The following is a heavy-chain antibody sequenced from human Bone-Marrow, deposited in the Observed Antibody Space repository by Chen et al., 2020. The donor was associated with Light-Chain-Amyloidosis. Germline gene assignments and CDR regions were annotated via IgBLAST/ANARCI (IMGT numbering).Heavy chain of an antibody. D-gene: IGHD5-12*01. CDR3: ARRRDGYNFDY. J-gene: IGHJ4*02. Sequence: EPSGPEVKKPGESLKISCKGSGYTFPNYWIGWVRQMPGKGLEWMGVIYPDDSDARYSPSFEGQVTISADKSITTAYLQWRSLKASDTAMYYCARRRDGYNFDYWGQGTLVTVSS. V-gene: IGHV5-51*01. CDR2: IYPDDSDA. CDR1: GYTFPNYW.